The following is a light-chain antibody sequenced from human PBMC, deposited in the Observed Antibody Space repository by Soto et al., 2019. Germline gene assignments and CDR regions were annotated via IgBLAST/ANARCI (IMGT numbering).Light chain of an antibody. Sequence: EIVLIQSPATLSLYTGERATLSCRASQSVGSYLAWYQHKPGQAPRLLISDASNRATGIPARFSGSGSETDFTLTISSLEPEDSAVYYCQQRSNWPSLTFGGGTKV. V-gene: IGKV3-11*01. CDR3: QQRSNWPSLT. CDR2: DAS. CDR1: QSVGSY. J-gene: IGKJ4*01.